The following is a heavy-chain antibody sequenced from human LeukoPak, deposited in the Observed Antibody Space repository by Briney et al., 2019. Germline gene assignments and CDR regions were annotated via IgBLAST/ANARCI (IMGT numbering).Heavy chain of an antibody. Sequence: SETLSLTCTVSGGSISSYYWSWIRQPAGKGLEWIGRIYTSGSTNYNPSLKSRVTMSVDTSKNQFSLKLSSVTAADTAVYYYARDSIGYYYDSSGYYSYDYWGQGTLVTVSS. V-gene: IGHV4-4*07. D-gene: IGHD3-22*01. CDR2: IYTSGST. J-gene: IGHJ4*02. CDR1: GGSISSYY. CDR3: ARDSIGYYYDSSGYYSYDY.